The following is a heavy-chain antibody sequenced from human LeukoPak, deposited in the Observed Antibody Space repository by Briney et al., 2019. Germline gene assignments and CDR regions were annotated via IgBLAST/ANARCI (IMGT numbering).Heavy chain of an antibody. CDR1: EFTLSNHW. V-gene: IGHV3-74*01. CDR2: INGDGSET. Sequence: PGGSLRLSCTAAEFTLSNHWMHWVPQGPGKGLVWVSNINGDGSETTYADSVRGRFTISRDKGRNMMFLQMNSLRAEDTAVYFCARGGEYSYGYFDYWGQGIPVTVSS. D-gene: IGHD5-18*01. J-gene: IGHJ4*02. CDR3: ARGGEYSYGYFDY.